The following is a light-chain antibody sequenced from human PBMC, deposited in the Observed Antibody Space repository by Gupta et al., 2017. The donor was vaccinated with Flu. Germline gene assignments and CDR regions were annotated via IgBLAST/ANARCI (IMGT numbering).Light chain of an antibody. J-gene: IGKJ4*01. CDR3: LQTDSSSPNT. CDR2: AAS. CDR1: QSISSY. V-gene: IGKV1-39*01. Sequence: SLLAASVGDRVIITCRASQSISSYLHWYQQKPGKAPKLLIYAASSWQSGVPSRFSGSGYGTDFTLTISSRQPEDFATYFCLQTDSSSPNTFGGGTRVEIK.